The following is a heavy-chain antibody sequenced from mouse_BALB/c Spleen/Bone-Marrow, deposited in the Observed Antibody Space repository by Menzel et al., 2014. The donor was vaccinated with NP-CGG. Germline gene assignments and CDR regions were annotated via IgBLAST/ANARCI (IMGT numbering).Heavy chain of an antibody. Sequence: QVHVKQSGPEVVRPGVSVKISCKGSGYTFTDYAMHWVKQSHAKSLEWIGVISTYNGNTNYNQKFKGKATMTVDKSSSTAYMGLARLTSEDSAIYYCAREVRAPWYAMDYWGQGTSVTVSS. J-gene: IGHJ4*01. V-gene: IGHV1-67*01. CDR2: ISTYNGNT. CDR1: GYTFTDYA. D-gene: IGHD2-14*01. CDR3: AREVRAPWYAMDY.